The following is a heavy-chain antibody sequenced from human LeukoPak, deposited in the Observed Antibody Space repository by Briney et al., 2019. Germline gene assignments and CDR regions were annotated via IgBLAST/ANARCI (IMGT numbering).Heavy chain of an antibody. V-gene: IGHV4-38-2*02. J-gene: IGHJ4*02. Sequence: PSETLSLTCTVSGYSISSGYYWGWIRQPPGKGLEWIGSIYHSGSTYYNPSLQSRVTISVDPSKNQFSLKLSSVTAEDTGVYYCARDLQGYDGDWRFEYWAQGTLLSV. CDR2: IYHSGST. CDR3: ARDLQGYDGDWRFEY. CDR1: GYSISSGYY. D-gene: IGHD2-21*02.